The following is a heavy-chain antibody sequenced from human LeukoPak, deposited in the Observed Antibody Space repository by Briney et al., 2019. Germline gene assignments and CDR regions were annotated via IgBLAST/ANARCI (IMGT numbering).Heavy chain of an antibody. D-gene: IGHD6-19*01. V-gene: IGHV3-23*01. CDR3: AKTSGWFYFDY. J-gene: IGHJ4*02. CDR1: GFTFSNHG. CDR2: ISSSGGDT. Sequence: GGSLRLSCAASGFTFSNHGMNWVRQAPRKGLEWVSAISSSGGDTYYADSVKGRFTISRDNSKNTLYLQMNSLRAEDTAIYYCAKTSGWFYFDYWGQGTLVTVSS.